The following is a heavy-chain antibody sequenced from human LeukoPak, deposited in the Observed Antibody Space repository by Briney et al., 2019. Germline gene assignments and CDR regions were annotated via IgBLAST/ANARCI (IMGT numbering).Heavy chain of an antibody. CDR3: ARAAGYGFDP. V-gene: IGHV3-21*01. J-gene: IGHJ5*02. CDR2: ISGTSCFI. D-gene: IGHD6-13*01. CDR1: GFTFSSYS. Sequence: GGSLRLSCEASGFTFSSYSMNWVRQAPGKGLEWVSSISGTSCFIYYADSVKGRFTISRDNAKNSLYLQMNSLRAEDTAVYYCARAAGYGFDPWGQGTLVTVSS.